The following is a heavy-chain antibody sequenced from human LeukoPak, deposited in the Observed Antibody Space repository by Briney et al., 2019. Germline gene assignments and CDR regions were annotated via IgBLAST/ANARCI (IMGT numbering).Heavy chain of an antibody. V-gene: IGHV3-23*01. CDR3: ARDSGIYDSSGYYGLSYYGMDV. Sequence: PGGSLRLSCAASGFTFASYAMTWVRQAPGKGLEWFSAISGIGGSTYYADSVKGRFTISRDNYKNTLYLQMNSLRAEDTAVYYCARDSGIYDSSGYYGLSYYGMDVWGQGTTVTVSS. J-gene: IGHJ6*02. CDR1: GFTFASYA. CDR2: ISGIGGST. D-gene: IGHD3-22*01.